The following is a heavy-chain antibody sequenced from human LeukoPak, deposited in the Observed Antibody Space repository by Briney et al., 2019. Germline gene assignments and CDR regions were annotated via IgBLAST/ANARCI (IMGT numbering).Heavy chain of an antibody. D-gene: IGHD4-11*01. J-gene: IGHJ4*02. Sequence: PSETLSLTCAVSGGSFSGYYWSWIRQPPGKGLEWIGEINHSGSTNYNPSLKSRVTISVDTPKNQFSLKLSSVTAADTAVYYCASASITRYYFDYWGQGTLVTVSS. CDR2: INHSGST. V-gene: IGHV4-34*01. CDR1: GGSFSGYY. CDR3: ASASITRYYFDY.